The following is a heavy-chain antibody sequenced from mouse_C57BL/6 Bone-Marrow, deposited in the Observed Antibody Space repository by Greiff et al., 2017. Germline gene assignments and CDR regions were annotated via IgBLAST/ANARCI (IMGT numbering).Heavy chain of an antibody. V-gene: IGHV2-9-1*01. Sequence: VKLMESGPGLVAPSQSLSITCTVSGFSLTSNAISWVRQPPGKGLEWLGVIWTGGGTNYNSALKSRLSISKDNSKSQVFLKMNSLQTDDTARYYCARKRTTGGYYAMDYWGQGTSVTVSS. CDR1: GFSLTSNA. J-gene: IGHJ4*01. D-gene: IGHD1-1*01. CDR3: ARKRTTGGYYAMDY. CDR2: IWTGGGT.